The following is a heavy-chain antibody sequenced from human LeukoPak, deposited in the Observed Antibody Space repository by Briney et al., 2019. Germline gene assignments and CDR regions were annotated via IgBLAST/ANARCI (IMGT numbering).Heavy chain of an antibody. D-gene: IGHD2-15*01. J-gene: IGHJ4*02. CDR1: GYTFTSYA. Sequence: SVKVSCKASGYTFTSYAISWVRQAPGQGLEWMGGIIPIFGTANYAQKFQGRVTITADKSTSTAYMELSSLRSEDTAVYYCARELGYCSGGSCPFDYWGQGTLVTVSS. CDR3: ARELGYCSGGSCPFDY. CDR2: IIPIFGTA. V-gene: IGHV1-69*06.